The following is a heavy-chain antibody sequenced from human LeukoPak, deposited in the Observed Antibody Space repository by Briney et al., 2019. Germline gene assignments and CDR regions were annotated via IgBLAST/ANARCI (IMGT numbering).Heavy chain of an antibody. CDR2: INHSGST. CDR1: GGSFSGYY. D-gene: IGHD3-10*01. J-gene: IGHJ4*02. V-gene: IGHV4-34*01. CDR3: ARAPYGSGFDY. Sequence: SETLSLTCAVYGGSFSGYYWNWIRQPPGKGLEWIGEINHSGSTNYNPSLKSRVTISVDTSKNQFSLNLSSVTAADTAVYYCARAPYGSGFDYWGQGTLVTVSS.